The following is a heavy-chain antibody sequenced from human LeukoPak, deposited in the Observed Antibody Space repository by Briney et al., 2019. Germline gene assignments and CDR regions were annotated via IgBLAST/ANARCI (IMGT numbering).Heavy chain of an antibody. CDR1: GGSFSPYY. J-gene: IGHJ4*02. CDR3: ARSTGSTMFIDY. V-gene: IGHV4-59*01. CDR2: IYYSGNT. Sequence: SETLSLTCAVYGGSFSPYYWSWIRQPPGKGLEWLGYIYYSGNTEYKPSLKSRVAMSVDTSKNQFSLRLSSVTAADTAVYYCARSTGSTMFIDYWGQGTLVTVSS. D-gene: IGHD3-10*02.